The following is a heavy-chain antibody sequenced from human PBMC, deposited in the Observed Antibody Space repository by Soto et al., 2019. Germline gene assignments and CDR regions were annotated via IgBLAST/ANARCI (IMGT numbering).Heavy chain of an antibody. CDR1: GFTFSVYA. Sequence: QVQLAESGGGVVQPGRSLRLSCAASGFTFSVYAMHWVLQAPGTGLEWGAAISYDGTDIYYADSMKGRLAISRDNSVSTLYLQMNSLRPDDTAVYYCANNPWGRYYTHYVDHWVDGSLVTVSS. D-gene: IGHD3-10*01. CDR2: ISYDGTDI. V-gene: IGHV3-30*18. CDR3: ANNPWGRYYTHYVDH. J-gene: IGHJ4*01.